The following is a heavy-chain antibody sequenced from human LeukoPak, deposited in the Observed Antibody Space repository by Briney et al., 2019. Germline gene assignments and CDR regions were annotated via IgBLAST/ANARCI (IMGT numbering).Heavy chain of an antibody. CDR3: ARGEAVAANSYFDY. Sequence: PSETLSLTCTVSGGSISSSSYYWGWIRQPPGKGLEWIGSIYYSGSTYYNPSLKSRVTISVDTSKNQFSLKLSSVTAADTAVYYCARGEAVAANSYFDYWGQGNLVSVSS. CDR1: GGSISSSSYY. CDR2: IYYSGST. V-gene: IGHV4-39*07. J-gene: IGHJ4*02. D-gene: IGHD6-19*01.